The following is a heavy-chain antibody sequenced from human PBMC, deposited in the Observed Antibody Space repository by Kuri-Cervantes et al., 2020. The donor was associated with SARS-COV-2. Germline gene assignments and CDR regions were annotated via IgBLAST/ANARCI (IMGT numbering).Heavy chain of an antibody. J-gene: IGHJ1*01. Sequence: GESLKISCVVPGFTLSNSYMSWVRQAPGKGLEWVSVIYSGGSTFYPDSVKGRFMVSRDNSRNTMYLQMNSLRVEDTAVYFCARGGGGSGDFEYFQYWGQGTVVTVSS. CDR1: GFTLSNSY. D-gene: IGHD2-15*01. CDR3: ARGGGGSGDFEYFQY. V-gene: IGHV3-53*01. CDR2: IYSGGST.